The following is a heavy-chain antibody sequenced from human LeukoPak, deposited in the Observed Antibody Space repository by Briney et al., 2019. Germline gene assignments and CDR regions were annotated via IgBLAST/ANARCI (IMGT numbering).Heavy chain of an antibody. CDR1: GYTFTSYY. V-gene: IGHV1-46*01. D-gene: IGHD1-26*01. CDR3: ARVWWELPGIFDY. Sequence: ASVKVSCTASGYTFTSYYIHWVRQAPGQGLEWMGIINPSGGSTSYAQKFQGRVTMTRDMSTSTVYMELSSLRSEDTAVYYCARVWWELPGIFDYWGQGTLVTVSS. J-gene: IGHJ4*02. CDR2: INPSGGST.